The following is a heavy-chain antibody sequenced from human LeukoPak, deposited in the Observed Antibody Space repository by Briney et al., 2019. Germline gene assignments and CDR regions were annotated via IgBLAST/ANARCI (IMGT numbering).Heavy chain of an antibody. D-gene: IGHD2-8*01. V-gene: IGHV3-23*01. CDR2: INGAGDNT. Sequence: PGGSLRLSCAASGYTFSSHGLTWVRQAPGKGLDWVSAINGAGDNTYYAETVKGRFTISRDNSKNTLYLQMHSLRAEDTASYYCAKVSVCYGCYLDNWSQGYLVTVS. CDR1: GYTFSSHG. J-gene: IGHJ4*02. CDR3: AKVSVCYGCYLDN.